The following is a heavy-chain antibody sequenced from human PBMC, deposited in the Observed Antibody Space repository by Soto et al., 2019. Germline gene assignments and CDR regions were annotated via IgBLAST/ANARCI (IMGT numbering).Heavy chain of an antibody. V-gene: IGHV1-69*01. CDR1: GGSFGNSA. CDR3: ATGVIWIGYFTVDS. Sequence: VTVSCTASGGSFGNSAINWVRPTLGQGLEWLGGFIPVYRTLNYAQKFQGRVTITADESTGTAYMTLSSLVSDDTAVDYCATGVIWIGYFTVDSWGQGTRVTVSS. D-gene: IGHD3-3*01. CDR2: FIPVYRTL. J-gene: IGHJ4*02.